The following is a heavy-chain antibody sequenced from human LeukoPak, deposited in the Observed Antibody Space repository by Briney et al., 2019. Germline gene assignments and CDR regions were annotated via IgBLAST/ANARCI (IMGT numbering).Heavy chain of an antibody. CDR2: IYSGGST. D-gene: IGHD3-22*01. V-gene: IGHV3-53*01. CDR3: ARDQSYYDSSGYYPFDY. CDR1: GFTVSSNY. Sequence: GGSLRLSCAASGFTVSSNYMSWVRQAPGKGLEWVSVIYSGGSTYYADSVKGRFTISRDNAKNSLYLQMNSLRAEDTAVYYCARDQSYYDSSGYYPFDYWGQGTLVTVSS. J-gene: IGHJ4*02.